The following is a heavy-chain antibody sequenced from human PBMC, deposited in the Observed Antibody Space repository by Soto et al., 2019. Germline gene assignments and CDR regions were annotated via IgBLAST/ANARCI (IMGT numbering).Heavy chain of an antibody. V-gene: IGHV4-4*07. Sequence: QVQLQESGPGLVKPSETLSLTCTVSGAFISGYYWSWIRQPAGKGLEWIGRIYTSGSTKYSPSLKSRATMSVDTSKKQFSLKLNSATAADTAVYYCARESTVAGTDNWFDSWGQGTLVTVSS. J-gene: IGHJ5*01. D-gene: IGHD6-13*01. CDR2: IYTSGST. CDR3: ARESTVAGTDNWFDS. CDR1: GAFISGYY.